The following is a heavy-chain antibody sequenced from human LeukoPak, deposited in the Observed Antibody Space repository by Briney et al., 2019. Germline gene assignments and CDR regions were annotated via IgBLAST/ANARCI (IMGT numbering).Heavy chain of an antibody. Sequence: GGSLRLSCAASGFSFSDVWMSWVRQAPGKGLEWVGRIKSKTAGGTTDFAAPLEGRFTISRDDSKNTLYLQMNSLRAEDTAVYYCARDTRYCSSTSCLKGSRGYWGQGTLVTVSS. V-gene: IGHV3-15*01. CDR2: IKSKTAGGTT. CDR1: GFSFSDVW. CDR3: ARDTRYCSSTSCLKGSRGY. J-gene: IGHJ4*02. D-gene: IGHD2-2*01.